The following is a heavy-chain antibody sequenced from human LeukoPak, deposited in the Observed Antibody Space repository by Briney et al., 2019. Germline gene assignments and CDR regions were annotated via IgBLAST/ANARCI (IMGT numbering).Heavy chain of an antibody. CDR1: GFTFSRYW. V-gene: IGHV3-74*01. Sequence: PGGSLRLSPAPSGFTFSRYWMHWVRQAPGKGLVGVSRINIDGSSTSYADSVKGRFTTSRDNAKNTLYLQMNSLRADDTAVYYWAREIAAPPYSYYGMDVWGQGTTVTVSS. J-gene: IGHJ6*02. CDR2: INIDGSST. D-gene: IGHD6-13*01. CDR3: AREIAAPPYSYYGMDV.